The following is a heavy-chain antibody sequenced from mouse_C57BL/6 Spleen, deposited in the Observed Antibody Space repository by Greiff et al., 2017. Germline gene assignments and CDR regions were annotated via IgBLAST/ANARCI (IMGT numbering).Heavy chain of an antibody. D-gene: IGHD2-1*01. CDR1: GYTFTSYW. Sequence: QVQLQQPGTELVKPGASVKLSCKASGYTFTSYWMHWVKQRPGQGLEWIGNINPSNGGTHYNEKFKSKATLTVDKSSSTAYMQLSSLTSEDSAVYYCARFYYGNYGYYFDDGGQGTTLTVSS. J-gene: IGHJ2*01. CDR2: INPSNGGT. CDR3: ARFYYGNYGYYFDD. V-gene: IGHV1-53*01.